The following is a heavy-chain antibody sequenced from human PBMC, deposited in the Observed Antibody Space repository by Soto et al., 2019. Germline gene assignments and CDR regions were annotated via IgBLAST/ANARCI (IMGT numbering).Heavy chain of an antibody. CDR2: INNSGST. D-gene: IGHD6-19*01. Sequence: PSETLSLTCAVHGGSFRGYHWTWIRQPPGKGLGWIGEINNSGSTNDNPSLKSRVTISRDTSKNQFSLSLSSVTAADTAIYYCARGGYTSGWFRFWGQGILVTVSS. CDR1: GGSFRGYH. V-gene: IGHV4-34*01. CDR3: ARGGYTSGWFRF. J-gene: IGHJ4*02.